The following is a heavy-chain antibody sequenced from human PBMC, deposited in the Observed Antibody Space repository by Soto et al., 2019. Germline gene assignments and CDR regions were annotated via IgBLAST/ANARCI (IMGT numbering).Heavy chain of an antibody. D-gene: IGHD6-13*01. CDR3: ASNFPGIAAPGTPYSGMDV. CDR1: GYSFTSYW. J-gene: IGHJ6*02. Sequence: GGSRKSSCKGSGYSFTSYWISWGGQMPGKGLEWVGMIHRSDSYTNYSPSFQGHVTISADKSISTAYLQWSSLEASDTAMYYCASNFPGIAAPGTPYSGMDVWGQGTTVTASS. V-gene: IGHV5-10-1*01. CDR2: IHRSDSYT.